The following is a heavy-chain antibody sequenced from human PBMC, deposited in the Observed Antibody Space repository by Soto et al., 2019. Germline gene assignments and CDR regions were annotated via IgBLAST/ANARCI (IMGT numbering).Heavy chain of an antibody. Sequence: QGHLVQSGAEVKEPGASVKISCKASRYTFTAYAIHWLRQAPGQSLEWLGWIDTGNQNTKYSPAFQDRVTITADTFANRADMELSSLSFADTAVYYCARDAKWDPRGVKAQQDDYFDSWGQGTLVTVSA. CDR1: RYTFTAYA. CDR3: ARDAKWDPRGVKAQQDDYFDS. V-gene: IGHV1-3*04. CDR2: IDTGNQNT. D-gene: IGHD1-26*01. J-gene: IGHJ4*02.